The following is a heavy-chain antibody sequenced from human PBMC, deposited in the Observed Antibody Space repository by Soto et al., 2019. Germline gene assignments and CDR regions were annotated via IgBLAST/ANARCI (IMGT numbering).Heavy chain of an antibody. Sequence: LSLTCAVSGGSISTDNWWSWVRQPPGKGLEWIGEMYHSGDSNFNPSLKSRVTISVDKSKNQFSMQMASVTAADTALYYCTRASASSMLRGVVINWGRGTQVTVSS. J-gene: IGHJ4*02. CDR3: TRASASSMLRGVVIN. CDR2: MYHSGDS. V-gene: IGHV4-4*02. D-gene: IGHD3-10*01. CDR1: GGSISTDNW.